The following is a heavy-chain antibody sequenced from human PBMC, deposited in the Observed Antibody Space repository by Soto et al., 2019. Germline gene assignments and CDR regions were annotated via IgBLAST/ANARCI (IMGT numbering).Heavy chain of an antibody. J-gene: IGHJ4*02. CDR1: GYTFTAYY. CDR2: INPNSGDT. D-gene: IGHD5-18*01. Sequence: QVQLVQSGAEVKKLGASVQVSCKASGYTFTAYYIHWVRQAPGQGLEWVGWINPNSGDTNYAQRFQGWVTMTGDRSVSTAYMDLTRLRSDDTAVYYCARGGYTYGYGLDYWGQGTLVTVSS. V-gene: IGHV1-2*04. CDR3: ARGGYTYGYGLDY.